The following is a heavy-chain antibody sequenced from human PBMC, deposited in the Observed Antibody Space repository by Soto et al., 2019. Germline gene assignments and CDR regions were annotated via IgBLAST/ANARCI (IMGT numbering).Heavy chain of an antibody. Sequence: ASVKVSCKASGYTFTSYGISWVRQAPGQGLEWMGWISAYNGNTNYAQKLQGRVTMTTDTSTSTAYMELRSLRSDDTAVYYCARDSSSSRTHWNTTSHYYYGMEVWGQGTTVSVSS. CDR1: GYTFTSYG. V-gene: IGHV1-18*01. J-gene: IGHJ6*01. D-gene: IGHD6-6*01. CDR2: ISAYNGNT. CDR3: ARDSSSSRTHWNTTSHYYYGMEV.